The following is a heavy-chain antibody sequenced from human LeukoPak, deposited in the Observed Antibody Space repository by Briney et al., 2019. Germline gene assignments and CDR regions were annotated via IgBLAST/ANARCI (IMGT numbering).Heavy chain of an antibody. D-gene: IGHD6-19*01. CDR1: GFTFSSYG. CDR2: ISSTGGIT. J-gene: IGHJ4*02. CDR3: AEEDLQWLRPNGALTPDY. Sequence: PGGSLRLSCAAPGFTFSSYGMSWVRQAPGRGLEWVSAISSTGGITYYADSVKGRFTISRDNSKNTLYLQMNSLRAEDTAVYYCAEEDLQWLRPNGALTPDYWGQGTLVTVSS. V-gene: IGHV3-23*01.